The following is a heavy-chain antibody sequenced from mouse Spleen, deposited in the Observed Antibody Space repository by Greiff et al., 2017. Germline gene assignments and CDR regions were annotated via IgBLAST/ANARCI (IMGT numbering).Heavy chain of an antibody. D-gene: IGHD2-3*01. V-gene: IGHV1-52*01. CDR2: IDPSDSET. J-gene: IGHJ2*01. CDR1: GYTFTSYW. Sequence: QVQLQQPGAELVRPGSSVKLSCKASGYTFTSYWMHWVKQRPIQGLEWIGNIDPSDSETHYNQKFKDKATLTVDKSSSTAYMQLSSLTSEDSAVYYCAREGMGAYFDYWGQGTTLTVSS. CDR3: AREGMGAYFDY.